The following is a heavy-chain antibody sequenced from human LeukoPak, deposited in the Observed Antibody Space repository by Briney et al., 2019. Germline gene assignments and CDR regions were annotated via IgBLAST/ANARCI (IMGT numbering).Heavy chain of an antibody. Sequence: PSETLSLTCAVYGGSFSGYYWSWIRQPPGKGLEWIGEINHSGSTNYNPSLKSRVTISVDTSKNQFSLKLSSVTAADAAVYYCARARRGWLQSTYCDYWGQGTLVTVSS. D-gene: IGHD5-24*01. CDR3: ARARRGWLQSTYCDY. V-gene: IGHV4-34*01. CDR2: INHSGST. J-gene: IGHJ4*02. CDR1: GGSFSGYY.